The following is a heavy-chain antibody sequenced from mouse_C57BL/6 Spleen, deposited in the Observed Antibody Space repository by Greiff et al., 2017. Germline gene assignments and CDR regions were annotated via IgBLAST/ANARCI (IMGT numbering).Heavy chain of an antibody. CDR1: GFSFNTYA. Sequence: EVNLVESGGGLVQPKGSLKLSCAASGFSFNTYAMNWVRQAPGKGLEWVARIRSKSNNYATYYADSVKDRFTISRDDSESMLYLQMNNLKTEDTAMYYCVTGYDSEYYFDYWGQGTTLTVSS. D-gene: IGHD2-2*01. CDR3: VTGYDSEYYFDY. V-gene: IGHV10-1*01. CDR2: IRSKSNNYAT. J-gene: IGHJ2*01.